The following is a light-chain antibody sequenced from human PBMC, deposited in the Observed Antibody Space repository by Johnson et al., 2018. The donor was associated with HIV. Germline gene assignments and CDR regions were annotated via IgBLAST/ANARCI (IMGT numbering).Light chain of an antibody. CDR1: SSNIGNTY. J-gene: IGLJ1*01. CDR3: GTWDSSLSVPG. Sequence: QSILTQPPSVSAAPGQKVTISCSGSSSNIGNTYVSWYQQLPVTAPKLLIYDNNKRPSGIPDRFSGSKSGTSATLGITGLQTGDEADYYCGTWDSSLSVPGFGSGTKVTVL. V-gene: IGLV1-51*01. CDR2: DNN.